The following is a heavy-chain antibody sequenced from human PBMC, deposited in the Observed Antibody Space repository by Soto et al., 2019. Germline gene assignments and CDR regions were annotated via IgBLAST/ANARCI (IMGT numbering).Heavy chain of an antibody. CDR2: ISGDGSST. CDR1: GFTFSNFR. Sequence: EVQLVQSEGGLVHPGGSLRLSCAASGFTFSNFRMQWVRQAPGKGLEWLSRISGDGSSTTYADSVKGRFTISRDNPKNTLYLQMSSLRSEDTAVYFCTRDPYVDWDQGTLVIVSS. D-gene: IGHD3-16*01. CDR3: TRDPYVD. V-gene: IGHV3-74*03. J-gene: IGHJ4*02.